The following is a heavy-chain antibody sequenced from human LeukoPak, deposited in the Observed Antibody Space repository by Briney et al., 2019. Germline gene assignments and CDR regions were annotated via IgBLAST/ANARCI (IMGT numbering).Heavy chain of an antibody. CDR2: IYYSGST. Sequence: PSETLSLTCTVSGGSIASTSYYWSWIRQPPGKGLEWIGYIYYSGSTNYNPSLKSRVTISVDTSKNQFSLKLSSVTAADTAVYYCARARAHCTNGVRYEYYFDYWGQGTLVTVSS. J-gene: IGHJ4*02. D-gene: IGHD2-8*01. CDR1: GGSIASTSYY. V-gene: IGHV4-61*01. CDR3: ARARAHCTNGVRYEYYFDY.